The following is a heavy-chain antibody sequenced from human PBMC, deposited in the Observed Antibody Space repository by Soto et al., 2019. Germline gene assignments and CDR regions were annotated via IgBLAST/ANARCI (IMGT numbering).Heavy chain of an antibody. D-gene: IGHD4-17*01. V-gene: IGHV4-39*01. CDR2: IYYSGST. J-gene: IGHJ4*02. Sequence: QPPGKGLEWIGSIYYSGSTYYNSSLKSRVTISVDKSKNQFSLRLTSVTAADTAVYYCARLAARTVTPFDWGQGTLVTVSS. CDR3: ARLAARTVTPFD.